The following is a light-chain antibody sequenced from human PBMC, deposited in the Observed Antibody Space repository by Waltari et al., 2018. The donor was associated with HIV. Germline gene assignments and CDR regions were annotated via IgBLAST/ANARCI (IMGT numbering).Light chain of an antibody. CDR2: WAS. Sequence: DIVVTQSPVSLAVSLGVRATINCKSSQSILSTAGNRHYLAWYQQRPGQAPNLLIYWASTRESGVPDRFSGSGSGTDFTLTINSLQAEDVAVYYCQQYYDTPYTFGQGTKLDI. CDR1: QSILSTAGNRHY. J-gene: IGKJ2*01. V-gene: IGKV4-1*01. CDR3: QQYYDTPYT.